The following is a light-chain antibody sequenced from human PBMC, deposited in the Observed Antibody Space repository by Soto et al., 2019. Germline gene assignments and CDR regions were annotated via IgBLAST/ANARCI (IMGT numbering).Light chain of an antibody. J-gene: IGKJ1*01. CDR1: QSVTSN. V-gene: IGKV3-15*01. Sequence: EVVMTQSPGAVSVSPGERATLSCRASQSVTSNVAWYQQKPGQAPRLLIYRASARATGVPARFSGSGSGTEFTLTISSPQSEDFGIYYCQQYDYWWTFGQGTKVEI. CDR3: QQYDYWWT. CDR2: RAS.